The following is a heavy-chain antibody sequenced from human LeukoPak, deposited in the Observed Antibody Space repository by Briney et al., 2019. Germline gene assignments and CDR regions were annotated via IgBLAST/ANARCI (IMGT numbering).Heavy chain of an antibody. D-gene: IGHD4-23*01. CDR3: ARSMTTVVTYYFDY. V-gene: IGHV4-34*01. J-gene: IGHJ4*02. CDR2: IYHSGST. Sequence: SETLSLTCAVYGGSFSGYYWSWIRQPPGKGLEWIGEIYHSGSTNYNPSLKSRVTISVDKSKNQFSLKLSSVTAADTAVYYCARSMTTVVTYYFDYWGQGTLVTVSS. CDR1: GGSFSGYY.